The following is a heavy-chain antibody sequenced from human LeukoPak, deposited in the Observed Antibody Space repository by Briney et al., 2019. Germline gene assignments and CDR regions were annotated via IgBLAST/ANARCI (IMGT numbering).Heavy chain of an antibody. CDR3: ARDFSSGSI. V-gene: IGHV3-21*01. J-gene: IGHJ3*02. D-gene: IGHD6-25*01. CDR1: GFTFSTYS. CDR2: ITPSGSYI. Sequence: GSPRLSCAASGFTFSTYSMNWVRQAPGKGLEWVSSITPSGSYIYYATSVKGRFTISRDNAKNSLYLQMNSLRAEDTAVYYCARDFSSGSIWGQGTMVTVSS.